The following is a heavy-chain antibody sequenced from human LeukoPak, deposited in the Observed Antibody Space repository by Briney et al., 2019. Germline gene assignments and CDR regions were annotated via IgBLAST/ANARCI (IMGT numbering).Heavy chain of an antibody. Sequence: PSETLSLTCTVSGGSISSSSYYWGWIRQPPGKGLEWIGSIYYSGSTYYNPSLKSRVTISVDTPKNQFSLKLSSVTAADTAVYYCARVSKRSYYYGMDVWGQGTTVTVSS. D-gene: IGHD5-24*01. CDR1: GGSISSSSYY. CDR2: IYYSGST. V-gene: IGHV4-39*07. CDR3: ARVSKRSYYYGMDV. J-gene: IGHJ6*02.